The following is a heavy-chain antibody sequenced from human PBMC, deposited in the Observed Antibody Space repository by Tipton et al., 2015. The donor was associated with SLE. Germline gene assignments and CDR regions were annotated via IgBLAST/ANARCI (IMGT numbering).Heavy chain of an antibody. V-gene: IGHV4-4*07. CDR1: GGSISGYY. Sequence: TLSLTCTVSGGSISGYYWSWIRQPAGKGLEWIGRVYSSGSTIYNPSIKSRITLSLDTSKNQFYLRVNSVTAADTAVYYCARDSAVNFWYFDLWGRGTLVTVSS. J-gene: IGHJ2*01. CDR3: ARDSAVNFWYFDL. CDR2: VYSSGST.